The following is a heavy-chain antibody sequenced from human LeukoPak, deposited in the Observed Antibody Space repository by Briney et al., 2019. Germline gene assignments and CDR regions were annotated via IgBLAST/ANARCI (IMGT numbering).Heavy chain of an antibody. CDR3: TQYGGYCGGDCQLGPCDY. CDR2: ISESGGRT. CDR1: GFTFSSYV. V-gene: IGHV3-23*01. D-gene: IGHD2-21*01. Sequence: GGSLRLSCAVSGFTFSSYVMTWVRQVPGKGLEWVSSISESGGRTYYADSVKGRFTISRDNSKNTVHLQVNSLRAEDTAVYYCTQYGGYCGGDCQLGPCDYWGQGTLVTVSS. J-gene: IGHJ4*02.